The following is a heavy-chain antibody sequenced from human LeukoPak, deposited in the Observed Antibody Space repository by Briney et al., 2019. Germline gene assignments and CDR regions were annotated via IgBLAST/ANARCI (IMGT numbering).Heavy chain of an antibody. D-gene: IGHD1-26*01. CDR1: GGSFSGYY. CDR3: ARDHSGSYFSKLDAFDI. V-gene: IGHV4-34*01. J-gene: IGHJ3*02. CDR2: INHSGST. Sequence: SETLSLTCAVYGGSFSGYYWSWIRQPPGKGLEWIGEINHSGSTNYNPSLKSRVTISVDTSKNQFSLKLSSVTAADTAVYYCARDHSGSYFSKLDAFDIWGQGTMVTVSS.